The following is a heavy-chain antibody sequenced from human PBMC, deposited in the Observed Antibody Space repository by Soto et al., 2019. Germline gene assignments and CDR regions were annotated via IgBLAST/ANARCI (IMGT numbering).Heavy chain of an antibody. V-gene: IGHV3-23*01. J-gene: IGHJ4*02. CDR3: AKDLSWSEFDY. Sequence: PGGSLRLSCAVSGLTFTSYAMSWVRQAPGKGLEWVSAISGSGGSTYYADSVKGRFTISRDNSKNTLYLQMNSLRAEDTAIYYCAKDLSWSEFDYWGQGTLVTVSS. CDR1: GLTFTSYA. CDR2: ISGSGGST.